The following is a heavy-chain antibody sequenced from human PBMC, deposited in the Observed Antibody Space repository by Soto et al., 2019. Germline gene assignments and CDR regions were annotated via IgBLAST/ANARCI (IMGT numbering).Heavy chain of an antibody. Sequence: EVQLVESGGGLVQPGGSLSLSCAASGFTFSSYSMNWVRQAPGKGLEWVSYISSSSSTIYYADSVKGRFTISRDNAKNSLYLQMNSLRAEDTAVYYCAIDLGYSYGPFDYWGQGTLVTVSS. V-gene: IGHV3-48*01. D-gene: IGHD5-18*01. CDR3: AIDLGYSYGPFDY. CDR1: GFTFSSYS. J-gene: IGHJ4*02. CDR2: ISSSSSTI.